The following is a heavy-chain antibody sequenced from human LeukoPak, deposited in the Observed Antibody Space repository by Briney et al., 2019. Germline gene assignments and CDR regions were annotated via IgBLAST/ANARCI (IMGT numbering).Heavy chain of an antibody. CDR1: GFTFSSYA. CDR2: ISHSGANT. V-gene: IGHV3-23*01. CDR3: AKDIEASI. Sequence: GGSLRLSCSASGFTFSSYAMHWVRQAPGKGLEWVSLISHSGANTFYADSVKGRFSVSRDNSKNTMYLQMNSLRAEDTAVYYCAKDIEASIWGQGTLVAVSS. J-gene: IGHJ4*02. D-gene: IGHD2-15*01.